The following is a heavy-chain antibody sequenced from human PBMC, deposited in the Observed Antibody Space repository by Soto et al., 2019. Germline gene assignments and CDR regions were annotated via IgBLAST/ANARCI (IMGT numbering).Heavy chain of an antibody. CDR3: AKDTRAVGYYYYYGMDV. Sequence: GGSLRLSCAASGFTFSSYAMSWVRQAPGKGLEWVSAISGSGDSTYYADSVKGRFTISRDNSKNTLYLQMNSLRAEDTAVYYCAKDTRAVGYYYYYGMDVWGQGTTVTVSS. CDR2: ISGSGDST. CDR1: GFTFSSYA. D-gene: IGHD6-19*01. J-gene: IGHJ6*02. V-gene: IGHV3-23*01.